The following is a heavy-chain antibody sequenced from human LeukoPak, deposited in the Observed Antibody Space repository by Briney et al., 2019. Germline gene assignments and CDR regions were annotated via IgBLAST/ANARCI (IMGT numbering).Heavy chain of an antibody. Sequence: ASVKASCKTSGYTFTSYYMHWVRQAPGQGLEWMGIINLNGGSTKYAQKFQGRVTMTRDTSTSTVYIELSSLRSEDTAVYYCTRVYCSSSSCYNADYWGQGTLVTVSS. J-gene: IGHJ4*02. CDR2: INLNGGST. CDR1: GYTFTSYY. D-gene: IGHD2-2*02. V-gene: IGHV1-46*03. CDR3: TRVYCSSSSCYNADY.